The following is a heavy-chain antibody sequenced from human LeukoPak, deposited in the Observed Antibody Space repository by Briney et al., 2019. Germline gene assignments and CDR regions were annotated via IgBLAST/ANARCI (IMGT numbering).Heavy chain of an antibody. CDR2: IKQDGSEK. Sequence: GGSLRLSCAASGFTFSSYWMCWVRQAPGQGLEWVANIKQDGSEKYSVDSVKGRFTRSRDNAKDSLYLQMNSLRAEDTAVYYGARESRYFDWFPIMDVWGQATTVTVSS. CDR1: GFTFSSYW. V-gene: IGHV3-7*01. D-gene: IGHD3-9*01. CDR3: ARESRYFDWFPIMDV. J-gene: IGHJ6*02.